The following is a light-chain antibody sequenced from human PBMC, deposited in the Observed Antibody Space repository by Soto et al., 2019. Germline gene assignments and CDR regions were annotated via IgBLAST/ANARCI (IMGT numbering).Light chain of an antibody. Sequence: QLVLTQPPSVSGAPGQRVTISCAGSGSNIGACYDVHWYQQLPGTAPKLLIYGNFNRPSGVPDRFSGSKSGTSASLAITGLQAEDEADYYCQSYDSSLSGVLFGGGTKVTVL. J-gene: IGLJ2*01. CDR2: GNF. CDR1: GSNIGACYD. V-gene: IGLV1-40*01. CDR3: QSYDSSLSGVL.